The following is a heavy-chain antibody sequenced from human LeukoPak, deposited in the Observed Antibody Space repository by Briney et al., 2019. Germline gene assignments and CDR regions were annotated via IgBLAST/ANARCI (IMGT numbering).Heavy chain of an antibody. CDR2: ISAYDGNT. CDR3: AREVYSGNWFDP. J-gene: IGHJ5*02. D-gene: IGHD5-12*01. V-gene: IGHV1-18*01. Sequence: GASVRVSCKASGYTFTNYDINWVRQATGQGLEWMGWISAYDGNTNYAQKLQGRVTMTTDTSTSTAYMELRSLRSDDTAVYYCAREVYSGNWFDPWGQGTLVTVSS. CDR1: GYTFTNYD.